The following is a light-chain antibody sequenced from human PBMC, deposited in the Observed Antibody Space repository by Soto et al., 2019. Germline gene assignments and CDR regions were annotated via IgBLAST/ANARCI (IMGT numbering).Light chain of an antibody. V-gene: IGLV2-11*01. CDR1: SSDVGDYNY. CDR2: EVS. J-gene: IGLJ2*01. Sequence: QSALTQPRSVSGSPGQSVTISCTGTSSDVGDYNYVSWYQQHPGKAPKFIIYEVSKRPSGVPYRFSGSKSGNTASLTISGLQAEDEAYYYCCSYAGTYTVVFGGGTQLTVL. CDR3: CSYAGTYTVV.